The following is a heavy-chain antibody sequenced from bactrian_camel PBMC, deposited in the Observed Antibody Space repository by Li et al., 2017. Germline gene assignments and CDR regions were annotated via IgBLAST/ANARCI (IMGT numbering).Heavy chain of an antibody. CDR3: ASLSRPCLGDVTNTLIPGEYPT. J-gene: IGHJ6*01. Sequence: VQLVESGGGSVSAGETLRLSCEISGHYASPYCMGWFRQTPGKEREGVAGIDSDGVAAYSDSVKGRFTISKDNHKAALLLQMNSLKPEDTGMYYCASLSRPCLGDVTNTLIPGEYPTWGQGTQVTVS. D-gene: IGHD2*01. V-gene: IGHV3S6*01. CDR2: IDSDGVAA. CDR1: GHYASPYC.